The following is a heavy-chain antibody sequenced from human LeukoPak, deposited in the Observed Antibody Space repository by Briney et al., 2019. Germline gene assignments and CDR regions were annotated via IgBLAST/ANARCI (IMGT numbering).Heavy chain of an antibody. V-gene: IGHV3-13*04. CDR2: IGTAGDT. Sequence: PGGSLRLTCAASGFTFSSYDMHWVRQATGKGLEWVSTIGTAGDTYYPGSVKGRFTISREDAKNSLSLQMNSLRAGDTAVYYCARGDYYGSGQFDCWGQGTLVTVSS. D-gene: IGHD3-10*01. CDR1: GFTFSSYD. J-gene: IGHJ4*02. CDR3: ARGDYYGSGQFDC.